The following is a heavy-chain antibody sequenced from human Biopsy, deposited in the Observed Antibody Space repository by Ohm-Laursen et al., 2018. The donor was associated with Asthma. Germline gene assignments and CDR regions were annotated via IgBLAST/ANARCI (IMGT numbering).Heavy chain of an antibody. J-gene: IGHJ1*01. CDR3: ARTFHFWSPYHAEHYQL. Sequence: SLRLSCSASGFTFGAYWMSWVRQVPGQGLEWVANIKHDGSEKNHVDSLKGRFTISRDNAKNSLYLQMNSLRAEDTAVYYCARTFHFWSPYHAEHYQLWGQGTLVTVSS. V-gene: IGHV3-7*01. D-gene: IGHD3-3*02. CDR1: GFTFGAYW. CDR2: IKHDGSEK.